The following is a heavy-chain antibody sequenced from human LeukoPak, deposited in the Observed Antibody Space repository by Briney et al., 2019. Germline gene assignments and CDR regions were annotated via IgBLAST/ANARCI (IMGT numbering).Heavy chain of an antibody. CDR3: AKTGTSGWFLDY. D-gene: IGHD6-19*01. J-gene: IGHJ4*02. V-gene: IGHV3-23*01. CDR2: IIYTGDVT. Sequence: GGSLRLSCAASGFTFSGYAMTWVRQAPGKGLEWVSIIIYTGDVTYYADSVKGRFTIARDNSKNTLYLQMDSLRAEDTALYYCAKTGTSGWFLDYWGQGTLVTVSS. CDR1: GFTFSGYA.